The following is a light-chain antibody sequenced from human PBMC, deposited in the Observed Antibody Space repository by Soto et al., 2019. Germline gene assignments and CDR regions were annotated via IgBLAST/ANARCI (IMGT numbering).Light chain of an antibody. V-gene: IGLV2-11*01. CDR2: DVS. CDR3: CSYAGSYTYV. CDR1: SSDVGGYNY. J-gene: IGLJ1*01. Sequence: QSVLTQPRSVSGSPGQSVTFSCTGTSSDVGGYNYVSWYQQHPGKAPKLMIYDVSKRPSGVPDRFSGSKSGNTASLTISGLQAEDEADYHCCSYAGSYTYVFGTGTKLTVL.